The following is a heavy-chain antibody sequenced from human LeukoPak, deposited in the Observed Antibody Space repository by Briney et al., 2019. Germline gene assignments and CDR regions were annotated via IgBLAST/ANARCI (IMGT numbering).Heavy chain of an antibody. CDR1: GYTFTGYY. J-gene: IGHJ4*02. CDR2: INPNSGGT. V-gene: IGHV1-2*02. Sequence: ASLKVSCKASGYTFTGYYMHWVRQAPGQGLEWMGWINPNSGGTNYAQKFQGRVTLTRDTTISTVYMELSTLTSDDTALYYCAVAPGDYWGQGTLVSVSA. D-gene: IGHD2-21*01. CDR3: AVAPGDY.